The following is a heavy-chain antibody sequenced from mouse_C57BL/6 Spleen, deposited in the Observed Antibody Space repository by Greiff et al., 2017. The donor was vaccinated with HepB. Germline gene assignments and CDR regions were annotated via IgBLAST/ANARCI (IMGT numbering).Heavy chain of an antibody. Sequence: EVKVEESGGGLVQPGGSLKLSCAASGFTFSDYYMYWVRQTPEKRLEWVAYISNGGGSTYYPDTVKGRFTISRDNAKNTLYLQMSRLKSEDTAIYYCARQFYGNYPMDYWGQGTSVTVSS. J-gene: IGHJ4*01. D-gene: IGHD2-1*01. CDR1: GFTFSDYY. V-gene: IGHV5-12*01. CDR2: ISNGGGST. CDR3: ARQFYGNYPMDY.